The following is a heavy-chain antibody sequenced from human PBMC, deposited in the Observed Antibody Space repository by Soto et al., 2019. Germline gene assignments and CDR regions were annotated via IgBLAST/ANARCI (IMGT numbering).Heavy chain of an antibody. V-gene: IGHV4-34*01. CDR2: INHSGST. CDR1: GGSFSGYY. CDR3: ARGSITMVRGVIIVNYYYYGMDV. D-gene: IGHD3-10*01. Sequence: SETLSLTCAVYGGSFSGYYWSWIRQPPGKGLEWIGEINHSGSTNYNPSLKSRVTISVDTSKNQFSLKLSSVTAADTAVYYCARGSITMVRGVIIVNYYYYGMDVWGQGTPVTVSS. J-gene: IGHJ6*02.